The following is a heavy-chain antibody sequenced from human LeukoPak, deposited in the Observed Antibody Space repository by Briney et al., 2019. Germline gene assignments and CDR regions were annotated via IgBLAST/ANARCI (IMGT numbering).Heavy chain of an antibody. CDR1: GGSISSSSYY. CDR2: IYYSGST. J-gene: IGHJ4*02. Sequence: PSETLSLICTVSGGSISSSSYYWGWIRQPPGKGLEWIGSIYYSGSTYYNPSLKSRVTISVDTSKNQFSLKLSSVTAADTAVYYCARDPTVTTRVFDYWGQGTLVTVSS. V-gene: IGHV4-39*01. D-gene: IGHD4-17*01. CDR3: ARDPTVTTRVFDY.